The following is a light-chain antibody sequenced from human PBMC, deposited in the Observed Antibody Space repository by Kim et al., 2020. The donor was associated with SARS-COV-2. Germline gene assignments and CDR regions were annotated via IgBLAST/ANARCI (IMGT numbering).Light chain of an antibody. Sequence: ASVGDRVTITCRASQNIRSHLNWYQQIPGKAPNLLIYAASSLQSGVPSRFIGSGSGTDFTLTISSLQPEDFATYYCQQTSSTPGTFGQGTKVDIK. V-gene: IGKV1-39*01. CDR2: AAS. J-gene: IGKJ1*01. CDR1: QNIRSH. CDR3: QQTSSTPGT.